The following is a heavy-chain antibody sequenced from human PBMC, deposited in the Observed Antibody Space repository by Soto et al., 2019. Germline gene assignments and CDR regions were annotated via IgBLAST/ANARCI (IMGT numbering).Heavy chain of an antibody. Sequence: EVPLLESGGGLVQPGGSLRLSCAASGFTFSSYAMSWVRQAPGKGLEWVSAISGSGGSTYYADSVKGRFTISRDNSKNTLDLQMNSLRAEVTAVYYCAKGSWGRGIAAAGTYYFDYWGQGTLVTVSS. CDR3: AKGSWGRGIAAAGTYYFDY. D-gene: IGHD6-13*01. V-gene: IGHV3-23*01. J-gene: IGHJ4*02. CDR1: GFTFSSYA. CDR2: ISGSGGST.